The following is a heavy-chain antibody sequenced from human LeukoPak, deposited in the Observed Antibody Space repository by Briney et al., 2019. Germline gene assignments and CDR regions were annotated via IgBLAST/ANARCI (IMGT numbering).Heavy chain of an antibody. D-gene: IGHD3-10*01. CDR1: GFTFRIYS. CDR2: IGPSSGDI. Sequence: PGGSLRLSCAASGFTFRIYSMNWVSQAPGTGLEWVSSIGPSSGDIYYADSVKGRFTISRDNDKNSLYLQMNSLRAEDTAVYYCARDRGARGRGLAWGQGTQVTVSS. CDR3: ARDRGARGRGLA. J-gene: IGHJ5*02. V-gene: IGHV3-21*01.